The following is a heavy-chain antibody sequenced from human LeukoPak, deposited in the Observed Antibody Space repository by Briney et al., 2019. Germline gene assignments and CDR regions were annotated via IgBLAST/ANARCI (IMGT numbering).Heavy chain of an antibody. Sequence: PSETLSLTCSVSGVSMNSHYLNWIRQPPGKGLEWIGFISGSGSTNYIPSLMSRVTMSLETSKRQFSLKLRSVTAADTAVYYCVVSPNQDFYDYWGQGTLVTVSS. CDR2: ISGSGST. CDR1: GVSMNSHY. CDR3: VVSPNQDFYDY. V-gene: IGHV4-4*09. J-gene: IGHJ4*02.